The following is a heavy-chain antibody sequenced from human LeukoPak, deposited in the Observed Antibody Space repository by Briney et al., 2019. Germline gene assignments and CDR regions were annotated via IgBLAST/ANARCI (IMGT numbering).Heavy chain of an antibody. CDR3: ARSDYGDYDLLTWFDP. D-gene: IGHD4-17*01. J-gene: IGHJ5*02. V-gene: IGHV4-4*07. CDR2: IYTSGST. Sequence: PSETLSLTCIVSGGSINNYYWNWIRQPAGQGLEWIGRIYTSGSTNYNPSLKSRVTMSVDTSKNQFSLKLRSVTAADTAVYYCARSDYGDYDLLTWFDPWGQGTQVTVSS. CDR1: GGSINNYY.